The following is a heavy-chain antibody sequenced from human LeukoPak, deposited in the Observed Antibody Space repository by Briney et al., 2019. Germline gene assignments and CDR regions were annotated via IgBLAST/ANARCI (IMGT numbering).Heavy chain of an antibody. CDR2: IYYSGST. D-gene: IGHD6-13*01. Sequence: SETLSLTCTVSGGSISSYYWSWIRQSPGKGLEWIGYIYYSGSTNYNPSLKSRVTISVDTSKNLFSLNVNSVTAADTALYYCARHVGSSWYYGMDVWGQGTTVTVSS. V-gene: IGHV4-59*08. CDR1: GGSISSYY. CDR3: ARHVGSSWYYGMDV. J-gene: IGHJ6*02.